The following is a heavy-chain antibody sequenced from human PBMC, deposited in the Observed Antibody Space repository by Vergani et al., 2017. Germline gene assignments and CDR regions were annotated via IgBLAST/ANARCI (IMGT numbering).Heavy chain of an antibody. Sequence: QVQLVQSGAELKKPGSSVKVSCKASGGTFSSYAISWVRQAPGQGLEWMGGIIPIFGTANYAQKFQGRVTITADESTSTAYMELSSLRSEDTAVYYCARDFRIAARPVGYYYYMDVWGKGTTVTVSS. D-gene: IGHD6-6*01. CDR1: GGTFSSYA. CDR2: IIPIFGTA. J-gene: IGHJ6*03. V-gene: IGHV1-69*01. CDR3: ARDFRIAARPVGYYYYMDV.